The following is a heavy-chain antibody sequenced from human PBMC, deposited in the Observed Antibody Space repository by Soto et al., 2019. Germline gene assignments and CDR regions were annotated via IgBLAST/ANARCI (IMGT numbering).Heavy chain of an antibody. CDR3: AGRLTTAASLDY. V-gene: IGHV3-53*01. J-gene: IGHJ4*02. CDR1: GFTVCNSR. Sequence: VQLVESGGGLIQPGGSLRLSCAASGFTVCNSRMTWVRQAAGKGLELVSFVHGGGSTSYADSVKGRFTISRDNSKNTLYLQMDSLRAEDTAIYYCAGRLTTAASLDYWGRGTLVTVSP. D-gene: IGHD3-16*01. CDR2: VHGGGST.